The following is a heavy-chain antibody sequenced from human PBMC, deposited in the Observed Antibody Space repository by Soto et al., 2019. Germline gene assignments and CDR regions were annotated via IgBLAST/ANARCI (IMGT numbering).Heavy chain of an antibody. Sequence: QVQLVQSGAEVKKPGSSVKVSCKASGGTFSSYAISWVRQAPGQGLEWMGGIIPIFGTANYAQKFQGRVTITADESTSTAYMELSRLRSEDTAVYYCARDLVDTAMVISDAFDIWGQGTMVTVSS. CDR2: IIPIFGTA. CDR3: ARDLVDTAMVISDAFDI. V-gene: IGHV1-69*01. CDR1: GGTFSSYA. D-gene: IGHD5-18*01. J-gene: IGHJ3*02.